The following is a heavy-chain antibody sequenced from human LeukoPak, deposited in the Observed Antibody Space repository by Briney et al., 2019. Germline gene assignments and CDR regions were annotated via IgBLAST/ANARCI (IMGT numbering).Heavy chain of an antibody. D-gene: IGHD3-9*01. CDR3: ARDSGYYDILTRPGSSPNWFDP. V-gene: IGHV4-38-2*02. J-gene: IGHJ5*02. Sequence: PSETLSLTCTVSGYSISSGYYWGWIRQPPGKGLEWIGSIYHSGSTYYNPSLKSRVTISVDTSKNQFSLKLSSVTAADTAVYYCARDSGYYDILTRPGSSPNWFDPWGQGTLVTVSS. CDR1: GYSISSGYY. CDR2: IYHSGST.